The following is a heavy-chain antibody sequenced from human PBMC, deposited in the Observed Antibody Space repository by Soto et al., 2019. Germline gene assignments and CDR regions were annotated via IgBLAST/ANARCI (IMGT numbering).Heavy chain of an antibody. Sequence: QVQLVQSGAEVKKPGASVKVSCKASGYTFTSYYMHWVRQAPGQVLEWMGIISPSGSSTTYAQKFQCRVRMXXDXSXXTVYMELSSLRSEDTAVYYCARVYCSGGGCYGIDYWGQGTLVTVSS. V-gene: IGHV1-46*01. CDR1: GYTFTSYY. CDR2: ISPSGSST. CDR3: ARVYCSGGGCYGIDY. J-gene: IGHJ4*02. D-gene: IGHD2-15*01.